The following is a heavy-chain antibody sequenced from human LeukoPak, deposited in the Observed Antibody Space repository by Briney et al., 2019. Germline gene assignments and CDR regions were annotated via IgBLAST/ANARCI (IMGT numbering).Heavy chain of an antibody. J-gene: IGHJ3*02. Sequence: SETLSLTCTVSGGAISYYYWNWIRQPPGKGLEWIGYIFYTGSTNYNPSLKSRVTISVLTSKNRFSLKLSSVTAADTAVYYCATLTGGDDAFDIWGQGTMVTVSS. D-gene: IGHD4-23*01. CDR3: ATLTGGDDAFDI. V-gene: IGHV4-59*01. CDR1: GGAISYYY. CDR2: IFYTGST.